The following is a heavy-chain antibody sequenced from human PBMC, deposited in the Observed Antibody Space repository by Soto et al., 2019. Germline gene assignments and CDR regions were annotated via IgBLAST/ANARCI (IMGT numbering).Heavy chain of an antibody. Sequence: GGSLRLSCAASGFTFSSYDMNWVRQAPGQGLEWISYISSSSSTIYYADSVKGQFTISRDNVENSLYLQMSSLRGEDTAVYYCARPSGYYDTSGYYGTFYYYGMDVWGQGTTVTVSS. D-gene: IGHD3-22*01. V-gene: IGHV3-48*01. CDR2: ISSSSSTI. CDR3: ARPSGYYDTSGYYGTFYYYGMDV. J-gene: IGHJ6*02. CDR1: GFTFSSYD.